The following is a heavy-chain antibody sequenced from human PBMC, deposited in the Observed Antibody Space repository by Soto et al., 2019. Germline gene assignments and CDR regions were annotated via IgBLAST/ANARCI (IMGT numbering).Heavy chain of an antibody. CDR1: GYSFTSYW. Sequence: GESLKISCKGSGYSFTSYWIGWVRQMPGKGLEWMGIIYPGDSDTRYSPSFQGQVTISADKSISTAYLQWSSLKASDTAMYYCAISLGYCSGGSCPPPYYFDYWGQGTLVTVSS. D-gene: IGHD2-15*01. CDR3: AISLGYCSGGSCPPPYYFDY. CDR2: IYPGDSDT. J-gene: IGHJ4*02. V-gene: IGHV5-51*01.